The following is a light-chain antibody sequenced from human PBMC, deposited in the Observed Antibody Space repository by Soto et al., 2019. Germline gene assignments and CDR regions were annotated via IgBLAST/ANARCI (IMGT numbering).Light chain of an antibody. V-gene: IGKV4-1*01. J-gene: IGKJ2*01. CDR2: WAS. Sequence: DMVMTQSPQSLAVSLGERATINCKSSRSVFYSSTNRNYLAWYQQKPGQSPKLLLYWASTRESGVPDRFSGGGSVTNFTLTISRLQAEDVAVYFCQQYFTTPYTFGQGTKLEIK. CDR3: QQYFTTPYT. CDR1: RSVFYSSTNRNY.